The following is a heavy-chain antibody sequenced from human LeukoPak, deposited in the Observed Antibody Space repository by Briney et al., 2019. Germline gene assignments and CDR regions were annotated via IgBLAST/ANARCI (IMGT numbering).Heavy chain of an antibody. CDR2: ISAYNGNT. CDR3: ARGNPTVHYYDSSGYYYVRPEYYYYYMDV. CDR1: GYTFTSYG. J-gene: IGHJ6*03. D-gene: IGHD3-22*01. V-gene: IGHV1-18*01. Sequence: ASVKVSCKASGYTFTSYGISWVRQAPGQGLEWMGWISAYNGNTNYAQKLQGRVTMTTDTSTSTAYMELRSLRSDDTAVYYCARGNPTVHYYDSSGYYYVRPEYYYYYMDVWVKGTTVTVSS.